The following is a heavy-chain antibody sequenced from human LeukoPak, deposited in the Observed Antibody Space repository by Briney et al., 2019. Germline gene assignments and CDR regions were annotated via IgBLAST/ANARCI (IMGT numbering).Heavy chain of an antibody. CDR3: ARDTYYYDSSGYPHFDY. D-gene: IGHD3-22*01. V-gene: IGHV3-11*01. CDR2: ISSSGSTI. Sequence: GGSLRLSCAASGFTFSDYYMSWIRQAPGKGLEWVSYISSSGSTIYYADSVKGRFTISRDNAKNSLYLQMNSLRAEDTAVYYCARDTYYYDSSGYPHFDYWGQGTLVTVSS. J-gene: IGHJ4*02. CDR1: GFTFSDYY.